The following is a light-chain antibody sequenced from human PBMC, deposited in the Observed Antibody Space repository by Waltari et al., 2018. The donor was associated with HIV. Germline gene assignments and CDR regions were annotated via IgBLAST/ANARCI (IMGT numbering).Light chain of an antibody. CDR3: LQTYITPLT. Sequence: DIQMTQSPPSLSASVGGRVTITCRPSQNIDTFVSWYKQKPGEAPRLLISGASAVQSGVPSRFSGSGSGTDFTLTISSLQPEDFATYFCLQTYITPLTFGPGTKVDVK. CDR2: GAS. CDR1: QNIDTF. V-gene: IGKV1-39*01. J-gene: IGKJ3*01.